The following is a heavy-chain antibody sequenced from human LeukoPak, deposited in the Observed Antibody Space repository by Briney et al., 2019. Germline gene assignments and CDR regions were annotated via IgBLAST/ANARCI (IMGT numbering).Heavy chain of an antibody. CDR1: GYTFTSYA. D-gene: IGHD4/OR15-4a*01. Sequence: ASVNVSCKASGYTFTSYAMNWVRQAPGRGLEWMGWINTNTGNPTYAQGFTGRFVFSLDTSVSTAYLQISSLKAEDTAVYYCARIPYGDNFDYWGQGTLVTVSS. CDR3: ARIPYGDNFDY. V-gene: IGHV7-4-1*02. CDR2: INTNTGNP. J-gene: IGHJ4*02.